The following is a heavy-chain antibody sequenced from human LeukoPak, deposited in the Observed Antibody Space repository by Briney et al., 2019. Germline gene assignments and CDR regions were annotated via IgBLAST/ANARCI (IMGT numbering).Heavy chain of an antibody. CDR2: IYPGDSDT. V-gene: IGHV5-51*01. J-gene: IGHJ4*02. D-gene: IGHD2-15*01. CDR1: GYVFIHHW. Sequence: GGSLKISCEASGYVFIHHWIGWVRQRPGKGLEWMGIIYPGDSDTRYSPSFQGQVTISADKSISTAYLQWSSLKASDTAMYYCGRGGYYSGGIFYYYFDYWGQGTLVTVSS. CDR3: GRGGYYSGGIFYYYFDY.